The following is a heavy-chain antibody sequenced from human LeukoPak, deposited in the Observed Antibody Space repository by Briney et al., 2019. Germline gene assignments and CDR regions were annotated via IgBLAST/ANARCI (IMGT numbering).Heavy chain of an antibody. CDR3: ARLDTSGSDYFQY. D-gene: IGHD6-19*01. J-gene: IGHJ1*01. CDR2: IYPVDSDT. Sequence: GASLKISCKGSGHIFSNYWIAWVCQLPGKGLEWMGIIYPVDSDTRYSPSFQGQVTISADKSISTAYLQWSSLKASDTAMYFCARLDTSGSDYFQYWGQGTLVTVSS. V-gene: IGHV5-51*01. CDR1: GHIFSNYW.